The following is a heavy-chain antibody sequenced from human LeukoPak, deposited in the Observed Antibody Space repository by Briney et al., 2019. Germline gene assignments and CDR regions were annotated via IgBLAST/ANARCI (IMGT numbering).Heavy chain of an antibody. J-gene: IGHJ4*02. CDR3: ARDYRKIAARREFDY. CDR1: GFTFSSYS. Sequence: TGGSLRLSCAASGFTFSSYSMNWVRQAPGKGLEWVSSISSSSSYIYYADPVKGRFTISRDNAKNSLYLQMNSLRAEDTAVYYCARDYRKIAARREFDYWGQGTLVTVSS. V-gene: IGHV3-21*01. CDR2: ISSSSSYI. D-gene: IGHD6-6*01.